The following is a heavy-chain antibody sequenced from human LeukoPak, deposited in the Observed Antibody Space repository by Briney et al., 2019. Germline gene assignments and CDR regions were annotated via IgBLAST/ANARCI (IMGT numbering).Heavy chain of an antibody. Sequence: GGSLRLSCAASGFTFSSYSMNWVRQAPGKGPEWVSSISSSSSYIYYADSVKGRFTISRDNAKNSLYLQMNSLRAEDTAVYYCARAGSGWPLDYWGQGTLVTVSS. J-gene: IGHJ4*02. CDR2: ISSSSSYI. D-gene: IGHD6-19*01. CDR1: GFTFSSYS. V-gene: IGHV3-21*01. CDR3: ARAGSGWPLDY.